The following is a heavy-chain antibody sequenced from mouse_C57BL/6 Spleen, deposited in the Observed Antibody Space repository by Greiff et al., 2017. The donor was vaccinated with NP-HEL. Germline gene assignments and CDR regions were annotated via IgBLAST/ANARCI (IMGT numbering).Heavy chain of an antibody. J-gene: IGHJ1*03. CDR2: IDPEDGDT. D-gene: IGHD1-1*01. Sequence: EVQGVESGAELVRPGASVKLSCTASGFNIKDYYMHWVKQRPEQGLEWIGRIDPEDGDTEYAPKFQGQATMTADTSSNTAYLQLSSLTSEDTAVYYCTTYYYGSRNWYFDVWGTGTTVTVSS. V-gene: IGHV14-1*01. CDR3: TTYYYGSRNWYFDV. CDR1: GFNIKDYY.